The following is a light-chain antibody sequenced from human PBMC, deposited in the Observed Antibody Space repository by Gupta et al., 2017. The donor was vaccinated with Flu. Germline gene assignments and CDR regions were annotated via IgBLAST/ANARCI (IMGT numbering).Light chain of an antibody. CDR3: SAWDSSLSSWV. Sequence: QAGLTPPPSVSKDLRQTATLTCTGNSNNVGNQGAAWLQQHQGHPPKVLSCTNNNRPSGISERFSASRSGNTASLTITGVQPEDEADYFCSAWDSSLSSWVFGGGTKLTVL. V-gene: IGLV10-54*04. J-gene: IGLJ3*02. CDR1: SNNVGNQG. CDR2: TNN.